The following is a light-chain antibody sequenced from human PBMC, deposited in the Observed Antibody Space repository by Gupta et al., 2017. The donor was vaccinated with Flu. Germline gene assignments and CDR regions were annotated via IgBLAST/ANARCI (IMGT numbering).Light chain of an antibody. J-gene: IGLJ1*01. V-gene: IGLV2-11*01. CDR2: DVI. CDR3: CSYAGSYPYV. Sequence: QAALTQPRPVSGSHGQPVTISCTGTSSDVGGYNYVSWYQQHPGKAPKLMIYDVIKRPSGVPDRFSGSKSGNTASLTISGLQAEDEADYYCCSYAGSYPYVFGTGTKVTVL. CDR1: SSDVGGYNY.